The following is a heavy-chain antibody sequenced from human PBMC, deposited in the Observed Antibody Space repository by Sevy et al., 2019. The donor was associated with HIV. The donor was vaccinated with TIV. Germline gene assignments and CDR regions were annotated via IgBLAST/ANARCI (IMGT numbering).Heavy chain of an antibody. J-gene: IGHJ3*02. CDR2: LNANNGGT. CDR1: GYTFTGYY. D-gene: IGHD2-15*01. Sequence: ASVKVSCKSSGYTFTGYYMHWVRRAPGQGLEWMGWLNANNGGTNYAQRFQGRVTMTRDTSITTAYMELSRLTSDDTAVYYCTRQDSSASDIWRQGTVVTVSS. V-gene: IGHV1-2*02. CDR3: TRQDSSASDI.